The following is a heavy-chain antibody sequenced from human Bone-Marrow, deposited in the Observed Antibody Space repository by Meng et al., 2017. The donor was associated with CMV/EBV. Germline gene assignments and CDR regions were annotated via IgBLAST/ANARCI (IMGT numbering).Heavy chain of an antibody. CDR2: IYYSGST. CDR3: ARDFRVRSGTGGMAV. CDR1: GGPVSSGSYY. J-gene: IGHJ6*02. D-gene: IGHD1-7*01. Sequence: SETLSLTGTVPGGPVSSGSYYWSWIRQPPGKGLEWIGYIYYSGSTNYNPSLKSLVTISVDTSKTQFSLKLSSVTAADTAVYYCARDFRVRSGTGGMAVWGQGPTVTGYS. V-gene: IGHV4-61*01.